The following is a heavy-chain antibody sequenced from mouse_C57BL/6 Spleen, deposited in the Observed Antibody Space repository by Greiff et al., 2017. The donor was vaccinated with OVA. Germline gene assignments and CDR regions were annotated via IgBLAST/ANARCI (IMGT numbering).Heavy chain of an antibody. CDR1: GYAFSSSW. J-gene: IGHJ2*01. CDR3: ARSEAYYSNYVDYFDD. D-gene: IGHD2-5*01. V-gene: IGHV1-82*01. Sequence: VQLQESGPELVKPGASVKISCKASGYAFSSSWMNWVKQRPGKGLEWIGRIYPGDGDTNYNGKFKGKATLTADKSSSTAYMQLSSLTSEDSAVYFCARSEAYYSNYVDYFDDWGQGTTLTVSS. CDR2: IYPGDGDT.